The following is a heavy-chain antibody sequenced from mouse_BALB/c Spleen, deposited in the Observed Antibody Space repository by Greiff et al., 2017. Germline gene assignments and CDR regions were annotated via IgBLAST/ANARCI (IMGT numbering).Heavy chain of an antibody. CDR3: ARRRYGNYDYAMDY. V-gene: IGHV5-17*02. Sequence: EVKVVESGGGLVQPGGSRKLSCAASGFTFSSFGMHWVRQAPEKGLEWVAYISSGSSTIYYADTVKGRFTISRDNPKNTLFLQMTSLRSEDTAMYYCARRRYGNYDYAMDYWGQGTSVTVSS. CDR2: ISSGSSTI. CDR1: GFTFSSFG. D-gene: IGHD2-1*01. J-gene: IGHJ4*01.